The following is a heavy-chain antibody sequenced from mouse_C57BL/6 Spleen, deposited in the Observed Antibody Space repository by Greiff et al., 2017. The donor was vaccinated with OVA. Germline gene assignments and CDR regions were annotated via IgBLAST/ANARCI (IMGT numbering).Heavy chain of an antibody. CDR2: ISYSGST. D-gene: IGHD4-1*01. J-gene: IGHJ4*01. CDR3: ARASLGGDFFMDY. Sequence: EVQLVESGPGMVKPSQSLSLTCTVTGYSITSGYDWHWIRHFPGNKLEWMGYISYSGSTNYNPSLKSRISITHDTSKNHFFLKLNSVTTEDTATYYCARASLGGDFFMDYWGQGTSVTVSS. V-gene: IGHV3-1*01. CDR1: GYSITSGYD.